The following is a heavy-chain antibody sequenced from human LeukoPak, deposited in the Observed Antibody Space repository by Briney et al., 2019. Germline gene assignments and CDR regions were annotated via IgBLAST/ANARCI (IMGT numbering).Heavy chain of an antibody. CDR1: GFIFTDYA. D-gene: IGHD3-10*01. CDR3: ARSGLATCHY. V-gene: IGHV3-23*01. CDR2: INNGGGGT. J-gene: IGHJ4*02. Sequence: GGSLRLSCQASGFIFTDYAMSWVRQAPGKGLEWVSSINNGGGGTFFADSVKGRFTISRDDSRGMVYLQMNSLGAEDTAVYYCARSGLATCHYWGQGTLVTVSS.